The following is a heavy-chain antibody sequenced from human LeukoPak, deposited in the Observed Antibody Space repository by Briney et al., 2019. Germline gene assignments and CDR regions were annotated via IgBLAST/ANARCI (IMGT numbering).Heavy chain of an antibody. CDR2: IYYSGST. Sequence: SETLSLTCSVSGGAISSSSYYWAWIRQPPGKGLEWIGSIYYSGSTYYNPSLKSRVTISVDTSKNQFSLKLSSVTAADTAVYYCARQVLYDSSGYLDYWGQGTLVTVSS. CDR3: ARQVLYDSSGYLDY. D-gene: IGHD3-22*01. V-gene: IGHV4-39*01. J-gene: IGHJ4*02. CDR1: GGAISSSSYY.